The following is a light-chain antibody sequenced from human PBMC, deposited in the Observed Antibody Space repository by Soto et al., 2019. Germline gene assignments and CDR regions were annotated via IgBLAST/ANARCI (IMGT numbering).Light chain of an antibody. J-gene: IGKJ3*01. CDR3: QHYNNWPVT. CDR1: QYVSTN. CDR2: GAY. Sequence: EIVMTQSPATLSVSPGERVTLSCVASQYVSTNLAWYQQKPGQAPRLLIYGAYTRATGSPARFSASGSGIEFTLTIGIMQSEDFAVYCCQHYNNWPVTLGPGTKVDIK. V-gene: IGKV3-15*01.